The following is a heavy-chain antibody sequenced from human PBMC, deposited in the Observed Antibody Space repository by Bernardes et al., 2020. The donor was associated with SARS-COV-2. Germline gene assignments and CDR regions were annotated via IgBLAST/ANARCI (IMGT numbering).Heavy chain of an antibody. V-gene: IGHV4-59*08. Sequence: SETLSLTRTVSGGSISSYYWSWIRQPPGKGLEWIGYIYYSGSTNYNPSLKSRVTISVDTSKNQFSLKLSSVTAADTAVYYCARRGLGRITMISAFDIWGQGTMVTVSS. D-gene: IGHD3-22*01. CDR3: ARRGLGRITMISAFDI. CDR1: GGSISSYY. CDR2: IYYSGST. J-gene: IGHJ3*02.